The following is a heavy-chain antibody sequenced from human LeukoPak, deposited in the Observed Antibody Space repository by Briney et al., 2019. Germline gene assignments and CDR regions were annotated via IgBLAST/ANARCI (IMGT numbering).Heavy chain of an antibody. CDR1: GGSISTYY. Sequence: PSETLSLTCTVSGGSISTYYWSWIRQSPGKGLQWLGYIYHSGTTTYNPSLKSRVTISLDTTKNQFSLKLSSVTAADTAVYYCARAGIAVAGTYYYYGMDVWGQGTTVTVSS. CDR2: IYHSGTT. J-gene: IGHJ6*02. V-gene: IGHV4-59*08. CDR3: ARAGIAVAGTYYYYGMDV. D-gene: IGHD6-19*01.